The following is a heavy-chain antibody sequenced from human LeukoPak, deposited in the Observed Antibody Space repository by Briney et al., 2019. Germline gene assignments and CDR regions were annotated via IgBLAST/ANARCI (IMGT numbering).Heavy chain of an antibody. CDR3: ARHGLSYLDY. Sequence: PSETLSLTCTVSGGSISSYYWSWIRQPPGKGLEWIGCIYTSGSTNYNPSLKSRVTISVDTSKNQFSLKLSSVTAADTAVYYCARHGLSYLDYWGQGTLVTVPS. V-gene: IGHV4-4*09. J-gene: IGHJ4*02. D-gene: IGHD5-24*01. CDR2: IYTSGST. CDR1: GGSISSYY.